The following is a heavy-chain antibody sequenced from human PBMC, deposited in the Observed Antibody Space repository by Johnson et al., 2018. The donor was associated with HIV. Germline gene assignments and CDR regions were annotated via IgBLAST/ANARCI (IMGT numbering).Heavy chain of an antibody. D-gene: IGHD1-14*01. CDR2: ISSSGSNI. Sequence: QVQLVESGGGLVQPGGSLRLSCVASGFTFDDYGMSWVRQAPGKGLEWVSYISSSGSNIYYADSVKGRFTISRDNAKKSLYLQMNSLRAEDTAVYYCARAFGSAFDIWGQGTMVTVSS. CDR3: ARAFGSAFDI. CDR1: GFTFDDYG. J-gene: IGHJ3*02. V-gene: IGHV3-11*01.